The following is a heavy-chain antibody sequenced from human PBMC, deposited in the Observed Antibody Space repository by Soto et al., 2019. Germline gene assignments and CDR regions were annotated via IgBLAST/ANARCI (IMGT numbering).Heavy chain of an antibody. V-gene: IGHV3-30-3*01. CDR1: GFTFSSYA. J-gene: IGHJ6*02. D-gene: IGHD5-18*01. CDR3: ARTHSPEVGYHYFYYYPMDV. CDR2: ISYDGSSN. Sequence: GGSLRLSCAASGFTFSSYAMHWVRQAPGKGLEWVAVISYDGSSNFYADSVKGRFTISRDNSKNTLYLQMNSLRAEDTAVYYCARTHSPEVGYHYFYYYPMDVWGQGTTVTVSS.